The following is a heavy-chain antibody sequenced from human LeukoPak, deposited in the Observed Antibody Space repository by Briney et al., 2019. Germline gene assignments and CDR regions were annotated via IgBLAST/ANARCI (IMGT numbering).Heavy chain of an antibody. Sequence: GGSLRLSCAASGFTYSSYWMSWVRQAPGKGLEWVANIKQDGSEKYYVDSVKGRFTISRDNAKNSLYLQMNSLRAEDTAVYYCARDQGSGINYYNYMDVWGKGTTVTVSS. CDR1: GFTYSSYW. J-gene: IGHJ6*03. CDR2: IKQDGSEK. CDR3: ARDQGSGINYYNYMDV. D-gene: IGHD3-10*01. V-gene: IGHV3-7*01.